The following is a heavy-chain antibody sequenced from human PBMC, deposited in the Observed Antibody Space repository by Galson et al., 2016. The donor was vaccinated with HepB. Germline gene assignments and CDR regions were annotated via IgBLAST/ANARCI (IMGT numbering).Heavy chain of an antibody. CDR3: AMYMTAVGGVAFDY. J-gene: IGHJ4*02. D-gene: IGHD4-23*01. CDR2: ISDGGGT. CDR1: GFTFSSHA. V-gene: IGHV3-23*01. Sequence: SLRLSCAASGFTFSSHAMSWVRQAPGKGLEWVSTISDGGGTYYADSVKGRFTISRDHSKKTLYLQMDGLRAEDTAVYYCAMYMTAVGGVAFDYWGQGTLVTVSS.